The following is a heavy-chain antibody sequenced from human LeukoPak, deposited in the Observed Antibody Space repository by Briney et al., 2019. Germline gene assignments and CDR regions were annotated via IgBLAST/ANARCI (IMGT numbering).Heavy chain of an antibody. D-gene: IGHD4-17*01. J-gene: IGHJ4*02. Sequence: GGSLRLSCAASGFTFRKAWMTWVRQAPGKGLEWVGRIKSKSDGGTTDYAAPVQGRFTISRDDSKNTLYLEMNSLKAEDTAVYYCTTGWTTVTPNYFDYWGQGTLVTVSS. CDR3: TTGWTTVTPNYFDY. CDR2: IKSKSDGGTT. V-gene: IGHV3-15*01. CDR1: GFTFRKAW.